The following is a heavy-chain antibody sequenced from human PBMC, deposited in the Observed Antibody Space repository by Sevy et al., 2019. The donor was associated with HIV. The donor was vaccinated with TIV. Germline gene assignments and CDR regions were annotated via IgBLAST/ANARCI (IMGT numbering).Heavy chain of an antibody. V-gene: IGHV3-30*18. D-gene: IGHD6-19*01. J-gene: IGHJ3*02. Sequence: GGSLRLPCAASGFTFSIYGMPWVRQAPGKGLEWVAMVTFGGSNKIYADSLKDRFTISRNNSKNTLSLHMNSLRPEDTAVYYGAKKVSVDSSVVYDGFDIWGQGTMVTVSS. CDR3: AKKVSVDSSVVYDGFDI. CDR1: GFTFSIYG. CDR2: VTFGGSNK.